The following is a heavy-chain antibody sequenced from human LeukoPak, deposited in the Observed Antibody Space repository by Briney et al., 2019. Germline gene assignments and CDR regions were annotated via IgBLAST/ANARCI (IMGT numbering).Heavy chain of an antibody. V-gene: IGHV3-23*01. CDR1: GFTFSSYG. D-gene: IGHD2-8*01. CDR3: AKDRSGVYRL. Sequence: PGGSLRLSCAASGFTFSSYGMSWVRQAPGKGLEWVSAISGSGGSTYYADSVKGRFTISRDNSKNTLYLQMNSLRADDTAVYYCAKDRSGVYRLWGQGTLVTVSS. CDR2: ISGSGGST. J-gene: IGHJ4*02.